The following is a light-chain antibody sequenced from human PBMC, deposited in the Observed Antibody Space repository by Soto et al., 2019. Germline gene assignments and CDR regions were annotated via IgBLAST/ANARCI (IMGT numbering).Light chain of an antibody. Sequence: QSALTQPASVSGSPGQSITISCTGTSSDVGYYVSWYQQHPGKAPKLIIYEVSNRPSGVSNHFSGSKSGNTAYLTISGLQVEDEAEYFCFSFTTTSTHVFGTGTKLTVL. V-gene: IGLV2-14*01. CDR2: EVS. CDR1: SSDVGYY. J-gene: IGLJ1*01. CDR3: FSFTTTSTHV.